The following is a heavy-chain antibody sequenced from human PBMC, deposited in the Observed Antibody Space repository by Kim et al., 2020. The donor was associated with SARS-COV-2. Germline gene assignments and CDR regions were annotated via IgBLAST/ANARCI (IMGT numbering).Heavy chain of an antibody. CDR3: AREFPYYYDSSGHPT. D-gene: IGHD3-22*01. Sequence: GGSLRLSCAASGFTFSSYAMHWVRQAPGKGLEWMAVISYDGSNKYYADSVKGRFTISRDNSKNTLYLQMNSLRAEDTAVYYCAREFPYYYDSSGHPTWGQGTLVTVSS. CDR1: GFTFSSYA. V-gene: IGHV3-30-3*01. CDR2: ISYDGSNK. J-gene: IGHJ5*02.